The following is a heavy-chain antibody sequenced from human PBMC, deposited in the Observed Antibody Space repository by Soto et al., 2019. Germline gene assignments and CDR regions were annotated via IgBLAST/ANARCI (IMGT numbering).Heavy chain of an antibody. CDR3: AKDGAFFRGYDGGDFYHENLFDV. CDR1: GFAFSSYA. CDR2: VRDSGYDT. J-gene: IGHJ3*01. D-gene: IGHD2-21*01. Sequence: EVQLLESGGGLVRPGGSLRLSCAASGFAFSSYAMSWVRQAPGKGLEWVSTVRDSGYDTDYADSVKGRLTISRDNSQRTVYLQMNSLRAEDTAVYYCAKDGAFFRGYDGGDFYHENLFDVWGPGTMVTVSS. V-gene: IGHV3-23*01.